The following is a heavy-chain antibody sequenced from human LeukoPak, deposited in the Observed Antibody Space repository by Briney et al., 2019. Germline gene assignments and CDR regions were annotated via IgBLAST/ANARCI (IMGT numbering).Heavy chain of an antibody. Sequence: GGSLRLSCAVSGFTVSSIYMSWVRQAPGKGLEWVSFIYSDGNTYYADSVKGRFTLSRDSSRNTLYLQMNSLRVDDTAVYYCAGDTHSGSWYDHWGQGTLVTVSS. CDR3: AGDTHSGSWYDH. J-gene: IGHJ5*02. CDR1: GFTVSSIY. D-gene: IGHD2-15*01. CDR2: IYSDGNT. V-gene: IGHV3-53*01.